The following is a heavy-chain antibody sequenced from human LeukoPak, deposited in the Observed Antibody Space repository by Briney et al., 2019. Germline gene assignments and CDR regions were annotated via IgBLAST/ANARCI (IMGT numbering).Heavy chain of an antibody. CDR2: IYYSGST. D-gene: IGHD3-10*01. J-gene: IGHJ4*02. V-gene: IGHV4-31*03. CDR1: GGSISNGDHY. CDR3: ARVYAGVWSPFDY. Sequence: SETLSLTCTVSGGSISNGDHYWSWIRQHPGKGLEWIGYIYYSGSTYYNPSLKSRVTISVDTSKNQFSLKLSSVTAADTAVYYCARVYAGVWSPFDYWGQGTLVTVSS.